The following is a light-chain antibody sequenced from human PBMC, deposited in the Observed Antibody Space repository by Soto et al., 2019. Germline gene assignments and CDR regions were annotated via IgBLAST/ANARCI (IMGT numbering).Light chain of an antibody. Sequence: EIVLTQSPGTLSLSPGERATLSCRASQSVSSNYLAWYQQKPGQAPRLLIQGASTRATGIPDRFSGSGSGTDFTLTISRLEPEDFAVYYCQHYGGSPRLTFGGGTKVEIK. CDR2: GAS. V-gene: IGKV3-20*01. J-gene: IGKJ4*01. CDR3: QHYGGSPRLT. CDR1: QSVSSNY.